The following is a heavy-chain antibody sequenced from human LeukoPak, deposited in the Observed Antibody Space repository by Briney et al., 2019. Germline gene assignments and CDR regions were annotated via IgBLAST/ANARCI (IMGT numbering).Heavy chain of an antibody. J-gene: IGHJ5*02. Sequence: KISCKGSGGTFSSYAISWVRQAPGQGLEWMGGIIPIFGTANYAQKFQGRVTITADESTSTAYMELSSLRSEDTAVYYCARAQFGYYDSSGPLGSWFDPWGQGTLVTVSS. CDR1: GGTFSSYA. CDR3: ARAQFGYYDSSGPLGSWFDP. CDR2: IIPIFGTA. V-gene: IGHV1-69*01. D-gene: IGHD3-22*01.